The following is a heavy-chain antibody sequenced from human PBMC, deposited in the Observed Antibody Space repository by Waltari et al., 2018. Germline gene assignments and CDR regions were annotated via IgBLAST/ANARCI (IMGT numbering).Heavy chain of an antibody. CDR1: GYSFTSYC. J-gene: IGHJ4*02. CDR3: ARRIVGHGHHFDY. CDR2: IYPGDSDT. D-gene: IGHD2-15*01. V-gene: IGHV5-51*01. Sequence: EVQLVQSGAEVNKPGEPLKISCKGSGYSFTSYCIGWVRYMPGKGLEWMGIIYPGDSDTRYSPSFQGQVTISADKSISTAYLQWSSLKASDTAMYYCARRIVGHGHHFDYWGQGTLVTVSS.